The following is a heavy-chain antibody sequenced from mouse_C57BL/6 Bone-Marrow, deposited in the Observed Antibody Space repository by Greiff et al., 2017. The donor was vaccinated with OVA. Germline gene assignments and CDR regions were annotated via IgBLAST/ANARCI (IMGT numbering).Heavy chain of an antibody. V-gene: IGHV5-16*01. Sequence: EVQLVESEGGLVQPGSSMKLSCTASGFTFSDYYMAWVRQVPEKGLEWVANINYDGSSTYYLDSLKSRFIISRDNAKNILYLQMSSLKSEDTATYYCAREGSYGSSYDAMDYWGQGTSVTVSS. CDR1: GFTFSDYY. CDR3: AREGSYGSSYDAMDY. D-gene: IGHD1-1*01. J-gene: IGHJ4*01. CDR2: INYDGSST.